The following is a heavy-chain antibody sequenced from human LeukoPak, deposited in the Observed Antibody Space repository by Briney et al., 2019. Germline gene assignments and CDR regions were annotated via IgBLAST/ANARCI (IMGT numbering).Heavy chain of an antibody. Sequence: ASVKVSCTASAGTLTSHAFSWVRQAPGEGFEWMGGIIPLFGPAIYAQNFQGRVTITTDVSTSTGYMELRSLRSEDTAVYYCVRGEGTSPIYYWGQGTLVTVSS. V-gene: IGHV1-69*05. J-gene: IGHJ4*02. CDR1: AGTLTSHA. D-gene: IGHD1-7*01. CDR2: IIPLFGPA. CDR3: VRGEGTSPIYY.